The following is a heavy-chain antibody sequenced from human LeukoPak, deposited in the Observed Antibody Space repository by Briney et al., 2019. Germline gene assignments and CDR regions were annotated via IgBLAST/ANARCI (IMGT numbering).Heavy chain of an antibody. Sequence: GGSLRLSCAASGFTFSSYWMSWVRQAPGKGLEWVANIKQDGSEKYYVDSVKGRFTISRDNAKNSLYLQMNSLRAEDTAVYYCARVDGITIFGVVSRWFDPWGQGTLVTVSS. D-gene: IGHD3-3*01. CDR1: GFTFSSYW. J-gene: IGHJ5*02. CDR3: ARVDGITIFGVVSRWFDP. V-gene: IGHV3-7*01. CDR2: IKQDGSEK.